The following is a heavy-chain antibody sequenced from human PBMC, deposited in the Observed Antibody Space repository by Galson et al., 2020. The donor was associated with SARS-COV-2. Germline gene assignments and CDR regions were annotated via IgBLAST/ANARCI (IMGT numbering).Heavy chain of an antibody. CDR1: GGSFSSGDYY. V-gene: IGHV4-30-4*01. CDR2: IFYTGLT. CDR3: ATTADTGYGQPFDH. J-gene: IGHJ4*02. D-gene: IGHD2-8*02. Sequence: ETSETLSLTCNVSGGSFSSGDYYWSWLRQPPGMGLEWIGYIFYTGLTYYNPSLRSRVTISVDTSKNQFSLKLTSVTAAGTGVYYCATTADTGYGQPFDHWGQGTLVTGSS.